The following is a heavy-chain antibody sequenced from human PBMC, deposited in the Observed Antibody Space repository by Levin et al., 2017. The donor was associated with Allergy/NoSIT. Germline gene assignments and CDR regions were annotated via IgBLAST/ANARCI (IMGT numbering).Heavy chain of an antibody. Sequence: GESLKISCAASGFTFSSYAMSWVRQAPGKGLEWVSAISGIGGSTYYADSVKGRFTISRDNSKNTLYLQMNSLRAEDTALYYCAKQMVYALPLYYFDYWGQGTLVTVSS. CDR1: GFTFSSYA. D-gene: IGHD2-8*01. V-gene: IGHV3-23*01. J-gene: IGHJ4*02. CDR3: AKQMVYALPLYYFDY. CDR2: ISGIGGST.